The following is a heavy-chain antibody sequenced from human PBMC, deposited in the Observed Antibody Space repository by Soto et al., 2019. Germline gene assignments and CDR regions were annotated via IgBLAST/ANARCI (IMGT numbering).Heavy chain of an antibody. CDR1: GFTFSSYA. J-gene: IGHJ5*02. V-gene: IGHV3-23*01. Sequence: GGSLRLSCAASGFTFSSYAMSWVRQAPGKGLEWVSAISGSGGSTYYADSVKGRFTISRDNSKNTLYLQMNSLRAEDTAVYYCAKDGCSSTSCLYESDPWGQGTLVTVSS. CDR3: AKDGCSSTSCLYESDP. D-gene: IGHD2-2*01. CDR2: ISGSGGST.